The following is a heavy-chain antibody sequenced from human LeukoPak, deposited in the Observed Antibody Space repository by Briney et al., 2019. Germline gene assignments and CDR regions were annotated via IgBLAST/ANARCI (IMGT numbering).Heavy chain of an antibody. CDR2: ISSSSSTI. D-gene: IGHD3-9*01. V-gene: IGHV3-48*01. J-gene: IGHJ5*02. Sequence: GGSLRLSCAASGFTFSSYSMNWVRQAPGKGLEWVSYISSSSSTIYYADSVKGRFTISRDNAKNSLYLQMNSLRAEDTAVYYCARSLLRYFDWLPKGPNWFDPWGQGTLVTVSS. CDR3: ARSLLRYFDWLPKGPNWFDP. CDR1: GFTFSSYS.